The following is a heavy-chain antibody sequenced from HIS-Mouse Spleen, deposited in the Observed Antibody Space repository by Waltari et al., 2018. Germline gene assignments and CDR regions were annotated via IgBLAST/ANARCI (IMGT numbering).Heavy chain of an antibody. CDR1: GFTFSSYG. CDR3: AKGKYYFDY. J-gene: IGHJ4*02. CDR2: IWYDGSNK. V-gene: IGHV3-33*06. Sequence: QVQLVESGGGVVEPGRSLSLSCAASGFTFSSYGLHWVSQAPGKGLEWVAVIWYDGSNKYYADSVKGRFTISRDNSKNTLYLQMNSLRAEDTAVYYCAKGKYYFDYWGQGTLVTVSS.